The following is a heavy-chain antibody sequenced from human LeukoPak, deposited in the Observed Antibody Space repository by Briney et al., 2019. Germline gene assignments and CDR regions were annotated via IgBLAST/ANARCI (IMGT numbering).Heavy chain of an antibody. CDR2: ISSSSTTI. Sequence: GGSLRLSCAASGFTFSSYSMNWVRQAPGKGLEWVSYISSSSTTIYYADSVKGRFTISRDNAKNSLYLQMNSLRAEDTAVYYCARLYSSPFPYYYYYMDVWGKGTTVTVSS. CDR1: GFTFSSYS. J-gene: IGHJ6*03. CDR3: ARLYSSPFPYYYYYMDV. D-gene: IGHD6-6*01. V-gene: IGHV3-48*01.